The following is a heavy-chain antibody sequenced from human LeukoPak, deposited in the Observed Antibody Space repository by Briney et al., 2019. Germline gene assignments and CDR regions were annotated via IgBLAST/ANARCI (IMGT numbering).Heavy chain of an antibody. CDR1: GFTFSSYA. CDR3: AKESWGLHNTYFDY. J-gene: IGHJ4*02. CDR2: ISGSGGST. D-gene: IGHD4-11*01. Sequence: YPGGSLRLSCAASGFTFSSYAMSWVRQAPGKGLEWVSGISGSGGSTYYADSVKGRFIISRDNSKSTLYLQMNSLRAEDTAVYYCAKESWGLHNTYFDYWGQGTLVTVSS. V-gene: IGHV3-23*01.